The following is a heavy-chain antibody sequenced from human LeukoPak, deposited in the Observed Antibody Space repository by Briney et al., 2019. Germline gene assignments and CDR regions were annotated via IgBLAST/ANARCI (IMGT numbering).Heavy chain of an antibody. J-gene: IGHJ4*02. CDR3: ARLFLPTYSSSWAARLGFEGSPVDY. D-gene: IGHD6-13*01. CDR1: GYSFTSYW. Sequence: GESLKISCKGSGYSFTSYWIGWVRQMPGKGLEWVGIIYPGDSDTRYSPSFQGQVTISADKSISTAYLQWSSLKASDTAMYYCARLFLPTYSSSWAARLGFEGSPVDYWGQGTLVTVSS. V-gene: IGHV5-51*01. CDR2: IYPGDSDT.